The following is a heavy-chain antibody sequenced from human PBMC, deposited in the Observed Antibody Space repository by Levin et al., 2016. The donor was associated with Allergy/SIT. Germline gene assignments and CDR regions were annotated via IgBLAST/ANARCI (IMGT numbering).Heavy chain of an antibody. CDR2: INSDGSDI. CDR3: ASDLTGINDY. Sequence: GGSLRLSCVASGFTFSSYWMNWVRQGPGKGLVWVSRINSDGSDISYADSVKGRFTISRDIAKNTLFLQMNNLRAEDTAVYYCASDLTGINDYWGQGTLVTVSS. D-gene: IGHD1-14*01. CDR1: GFTFSSYW. J-gene: IGHJ4*02. V-gene: IGHV3-74*01.